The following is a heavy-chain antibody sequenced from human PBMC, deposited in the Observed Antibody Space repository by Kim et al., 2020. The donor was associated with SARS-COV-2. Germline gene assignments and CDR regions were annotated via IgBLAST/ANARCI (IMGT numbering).Heavy chain of an antibody. CDR1: GFTFGDYA. Sequence: GGSLRLSCTASGFTFGDYAMSWFRQAPGKGLEWVGFIRSKAYGGTTEYAASVKGRFTISRDDSKSIAYLQMNSLKTEDTAVYYCTRDPVLRDYGMDVWGQGTTVTVSS. D-gene: IGHD2-15*01. CDR3: TRDPVLRDYGMDV. V-gene: IGHV3-49*03. J-gene: IGHJ6*02. CDR2: IRSKAYGGTT.